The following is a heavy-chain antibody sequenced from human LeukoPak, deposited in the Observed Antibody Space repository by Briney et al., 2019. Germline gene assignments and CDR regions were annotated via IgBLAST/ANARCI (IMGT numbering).Heavy chain of an antibody. Sequence: PGGSLRLSCAASGFTFSNYDMSWVRQAPGKGLEWVSSISDSGGSTYYADSVKGRFTISRDNAKNSLYLQMNSLRAEDTAVYYCARPLGYCSSTSCYTDYWGQGTLVTVSS. V-gene: IGHV3-23*01. CDR2: ISDSGGST. CDR1: GFTFSNYD. CDR3: ARPLGYCSSTSCYTDY. J-gene: IGHJ4*02. D-gene: IGHD2-2*02.